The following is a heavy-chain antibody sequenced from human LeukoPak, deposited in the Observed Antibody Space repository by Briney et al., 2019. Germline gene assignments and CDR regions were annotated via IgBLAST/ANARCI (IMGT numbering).Heavy chain of an antibody. Sequence: GASLRLSFGAPGTTFTSYAMSGVPQAPGKAREWVSAISGSGGSTYYADSVKGRFTISRDNSKNTLSLKRDSLRAEETAVYYCAKDQGRQWVGALTGYYYYVMDVGRQGWTVTVSA. CDR2: ISGSGGST. V-gene: IGHV3-23*01. CDR3: AKDQGRQWVGALTGYYYYVMDV. J-gene: IGHJ6*01. D-gene: IGHD6-19*01. CDR1: GTTFTSYA.